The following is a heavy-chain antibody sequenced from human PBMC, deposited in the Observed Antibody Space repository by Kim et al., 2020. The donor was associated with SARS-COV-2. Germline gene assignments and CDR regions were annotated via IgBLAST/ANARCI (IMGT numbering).Heavy chain of an antibody. D-gene: IGHD6-19*01. CDR2: T. Sequence: TTYARNFRGRVTMTRDTSTTTVYMELSSLTSDDTAVYYCGRHSDGWDVDYWGQGTLVSVSS. V-gene: IGHV1-46*01. CDR3: GRHSDGWDVDY. J-gene: IGHJ4*02.